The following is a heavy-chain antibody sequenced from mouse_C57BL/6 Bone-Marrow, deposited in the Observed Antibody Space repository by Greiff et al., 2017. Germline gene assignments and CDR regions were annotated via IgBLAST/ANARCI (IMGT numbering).Heavy chain of an antibody. CDR1: GYSITSDD. CDR2: ISYSGST. CDR3: AHDSFYWYFDV. J-gene: IGHJ1*03. Sequence: EVKLQESGPGLAKPSQTLSLTCSVTGYSITSDDWNWIRKFPGNKLEYMGYISYSGSTYYNPSLKSRISITRDTSKNQYYLQLNSVTTEDTATYYCAHDSFYWYFDVWGTGTTVTVSS. V-gene: IGHV3-8*01. D-gene: IGHD1-1*01.